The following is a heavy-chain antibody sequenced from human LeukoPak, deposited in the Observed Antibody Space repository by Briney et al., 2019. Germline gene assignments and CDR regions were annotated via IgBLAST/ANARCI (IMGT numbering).Heavy chain of an antibody. Sequence: GGSLRLSCAASGFTFSSYEMNWVRQAPGKGLEWVSYISSSGSTIYYADSVKGRFTISRDNSKNTLYLQMNSLRAEDTAVYYCARDNWQFSGYSYGYYYYYYMDVWGKGTTVTISS. CDR2: ISSSGSTI. J-gene: IGHJ6*03. V-gene: IGHV3-48*03. CDR3: ARDNWQFSGYSYGYYYYYYMDV. D-gene: IGHD5-18*01. CDR1: GFTFSSYE.